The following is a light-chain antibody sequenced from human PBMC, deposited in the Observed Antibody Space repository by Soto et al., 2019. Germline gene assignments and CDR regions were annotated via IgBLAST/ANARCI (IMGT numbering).Light chain of an antibody. Sequence: QSALTQPASVSGSPGQSITISCTGTSSDVGGYNYVSWYQQHPGKAPKLMIYDVSNRPSGVSNRFSGSKSGNTASLTISGLQADDEADYYCSSYTSISTLGVVFGGGTKVTVL. CDR3: SSYTSISTLGVV. CDR2: DVS. J-gene: IGLJ2*01. CDR1: SSDVGGYNY. V-gene: IGLV2-14*01.